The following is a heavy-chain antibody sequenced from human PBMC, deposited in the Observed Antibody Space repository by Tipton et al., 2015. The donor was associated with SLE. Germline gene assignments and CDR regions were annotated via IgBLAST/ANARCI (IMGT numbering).Heavy chain of an antibody. D-gene: IGHD4-23*01. CDR3: ARLPNTGVNGRGYFDY. Sequence: TLSLTCTVSGGSISGYYCTWIRQPPGKGLEWIGYVYGSGSTNYNPSLKSRLIISVDTSKNQFSLKLSSVTAADTAVYYCARLPNTGVNGRGYFDYWGQGILVTVSS. CDR2: VYGSGST. CDR1: GGSISGYY. J-gene: IGHJ4*02. V-gene: IGHV4-59*01.